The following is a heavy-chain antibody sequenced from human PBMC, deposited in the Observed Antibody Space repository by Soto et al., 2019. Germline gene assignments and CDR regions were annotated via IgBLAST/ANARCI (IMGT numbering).Heavy chain of an antibody. J-gene: IGHJ4*02. CDR1: GGSFSGYY. D-gene: IGHD2-2*03. CDR3: ARALRWINTYLDY. CDR2: INHSRST. V-gene: IGHV4-34*01. Sequence: SETLSLTCAVYGGSFSGYYWSCLRQPPGKGLEWIGEINHSRSTNYNPSLKSRVTISVDTSKNQFSLKLSSVTAADTAVYYCARALRWINTYLDYWGQGTLVTVS.